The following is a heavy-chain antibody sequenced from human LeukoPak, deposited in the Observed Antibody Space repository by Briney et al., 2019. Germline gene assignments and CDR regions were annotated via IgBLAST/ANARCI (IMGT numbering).Heavy chain of an antibody. CDR2: MNPNSGNT. Sequence: ASVKVSCKASGYTFSNYDINWVRQATGQGLEWMGWMNPNSGNTGYAQKFQGRVTMTRNTSISTAYMELNSLRSEDTAVYYCARAPTLREDGELSYGWFDPWGQGTLVTVSS. V-gene: IGHV1-8*01. CDR3: ARAPTLREDGELSYGWFDP. CDR1: GYTFSNYD. D-gene: IGHD2/OR15-2a*01. J-gene: IGHJ5*02.